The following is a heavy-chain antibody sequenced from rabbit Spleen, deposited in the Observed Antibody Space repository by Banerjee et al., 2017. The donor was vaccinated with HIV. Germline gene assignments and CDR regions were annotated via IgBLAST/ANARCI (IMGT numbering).Heavy chain of an antibody. V-gene: IGHV1S40*01. J-gene: IGHJ4*01. CDR1: GVSLNDKDV. CDR2: IAGSSSGFT. Sequence: QSLEESGGGLVKPEGSLTLTCKASGVSLNDKDVMCWVRQAPGKGLEWISCIAGSSSGFTYSATWAKGRFTFSKTSSTTVTLQMTSLTAADTATYFCARDLDGVIGWNFGWWGPGTLVTVS. D-gene: IGHD1-1*01. CDR3: ARDLDGVIGWNFGW.